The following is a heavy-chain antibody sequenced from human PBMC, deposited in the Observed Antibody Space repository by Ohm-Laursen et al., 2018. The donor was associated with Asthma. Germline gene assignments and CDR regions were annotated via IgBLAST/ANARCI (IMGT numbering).Heavy chain of an antibody. V-gene: IGHV1-18*04. D-gene: IGHD1-26*01. CDR3: ARDLRIVGATYFDY. J-gene: IGHJ4*02. Sequence: ASVKVSCKASGYTFTSYGISWVRQAPGQGLEWMGWISAYNGNTNYAQKLQGRVTMTTDTSTSTAYMELRSLRSEDTAVYYCARDLRIVGATYFDYWGQGTLVTVSS. CDR2: ISAYNGNT. CDR1: GYTFTSYG.